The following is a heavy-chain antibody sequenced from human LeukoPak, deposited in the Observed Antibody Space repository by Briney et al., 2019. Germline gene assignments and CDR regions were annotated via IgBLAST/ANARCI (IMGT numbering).Heavy chain of an antibody. CDR1: GFTFSSYW. CDR3: ARLLRVYATPSVYFDY. Sequence: GGSLRLSCAASGFTFSSYWMSWVRQAPGKGLEWVANIKQDGSEKYYVDSVKGRFTISRDNAKNSLYLQMNSLRAEDTAVYYCARLLRVYATPSVYFDYWGQGTLVTVSS. D-gene: IGHD2-8*01. J-gene: IGHJ4*02. V-gene: IGHV3-7*01. CDR2: IKQDGSEK.